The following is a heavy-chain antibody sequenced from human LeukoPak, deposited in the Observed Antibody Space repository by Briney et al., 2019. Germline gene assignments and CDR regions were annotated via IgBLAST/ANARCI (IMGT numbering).Heavy chain of an antibody. V-gene: IGHV3-23*01. D-gene: IGHD6-19*01. CDR1: GFTFSSYA. J-gene: IGHJ5*02. Sequence: GGSLRLSCAASGFTFSSYAMSWVRQAPGKGLEWVSAISGSGGSTYYADSLKGRFTISRDNSKNTLYLQMNSLIAEDTAVYYCARDSSAWYDRWGQGTLVTVSS. CDR2: ISGSGGST. CDR3: ARDSSAWYDR.